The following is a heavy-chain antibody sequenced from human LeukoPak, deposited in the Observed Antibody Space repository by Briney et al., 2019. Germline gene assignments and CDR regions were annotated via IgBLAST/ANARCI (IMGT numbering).Heavy chain of an antibody. CDR3: AKDGRIYSYGD. J-gene: IGHJ4*02. CDR2: ISGSGGST. Sequence: PGGSLRLSCAASGFTFSSYAMSWVRQAPGKGLEWVSAISGSGGSTYYADSVKGRFTISRDNSKNTLYPQMNSLRAEDTAAYYCAKDGRIYSYGDWGQGTLVTVTS. CDR1: GFTFSSYA. D-gene: IGHD5-18*01. V-gene: IGHV3-23*01.